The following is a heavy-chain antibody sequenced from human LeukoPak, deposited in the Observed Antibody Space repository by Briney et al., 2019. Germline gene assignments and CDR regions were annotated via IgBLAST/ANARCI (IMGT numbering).Heavy chain of an antibody. Sequence: GRSLRLSCAASGFTFSSYGMHWVRQAPGKGLEWVAVISYDGSNKYYADSVKGRFTISRDNSKNTLYLQMNSLRAEDTAVYYCARDIDPYHCSGGSCHKSYYFDYWGQGTLVTVSS. CDR3: ARDIDPYHCSGGSCHKSYYFDY. J-gene: IGHJ4*02. D-gene: IGHD2-15*01. V-gene: IGHV3-30*03. CDR2: ISYDGSNK. CDR1: GFTFSSYG.